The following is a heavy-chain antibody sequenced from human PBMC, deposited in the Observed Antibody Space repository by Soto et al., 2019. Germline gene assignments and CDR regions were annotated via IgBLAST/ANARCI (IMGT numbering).Heavy chain of an antibody. J-gene: IGHJ5*02. CDR1: GDTFTSYD. CDR3: AREAVAGTDNWFDP. Sequence: ASVKVSCKASGDTFTSYDINWVRQATGQGLEWMGWMNPNSGNTGYAQKFQGRVTMTRNTSISTAYMELSSLRSEDTAVYYCAREAVAGTDNWFDPWGQGTLVTVSS. CDR2: MNPNSGNT. V-gene: IGHV1-8*01. D-gene: IGHD6-19*01.